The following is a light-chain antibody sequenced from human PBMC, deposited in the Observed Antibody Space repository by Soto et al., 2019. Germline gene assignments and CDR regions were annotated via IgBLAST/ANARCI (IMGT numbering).Light chain of an antibody. CDR3: SSYTTSSSYV. CDR2: DVT. Sequence: QSALTQPASVSGSPGQSITISCTGTSSDVGGYIYVSWYQQHPGKAPKLMIYDVTSRPSGVSYRFSGSKSGNTASLTISGLQAEDEADYYCSSYTTSSSYVFATGTKVTV. V-gene: IGLV2-14*01. J-gene: IGLJ1*01. CDR1: SSDVGGYIY.